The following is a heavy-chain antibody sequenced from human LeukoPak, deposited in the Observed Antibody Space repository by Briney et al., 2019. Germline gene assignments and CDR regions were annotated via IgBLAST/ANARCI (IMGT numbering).Heavy chain of an antibody. CDR1: GFTVSSNY. V-gene: IGHV3-53*01. CDR3: ARDGTAPGIYFDN. D-gene: IGHD6-13*01. Sequence: GGSLRLSCAASGFTVSSNYMSWVRQAPGKGLEWVSVIYSGGSTYYADSVKGRFTISRDNSKNTLYLQMNSLRAEDTAVYYCARDGTAPGIYFDNWGQGTLVTVSS. J-gene: IGHJ4*02. CDR2: IYSGGST.